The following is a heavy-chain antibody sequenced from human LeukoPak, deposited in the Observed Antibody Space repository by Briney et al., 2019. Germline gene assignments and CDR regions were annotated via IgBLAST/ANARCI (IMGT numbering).Heavy chain of an antibody. Sequence: PLASVRVSCTASGYTFTSYGINWVRQAPGQGLEWMGWISAYNGNTYYAQTLQGRFTITTDTSKSTVYMQMSTLRSEDTAMYYCARVTLHDTERYHFDQWGQGTLVRVSS. CDR1: GYTFTSYG. J-gene: IGHJ4*02. V-gene: IGHV1-18*01. CDR2: ISAYNGNT. CDR3: ARVTLHDTERYHFDQ. D-gene: IGHD5-18*01.